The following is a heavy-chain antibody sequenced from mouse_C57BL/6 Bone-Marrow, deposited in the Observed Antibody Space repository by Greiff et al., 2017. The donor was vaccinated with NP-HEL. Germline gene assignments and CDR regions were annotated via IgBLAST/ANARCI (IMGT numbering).Heavy chain of an antibody. V-gene: IGHV2-5*01. Sequence: VQLQQSGPGLVQPSQSLSITCTVSGFSLTSYGVHWVRQSPGKGLEWLGVIWRGGSTDYNAAFMSRLSITKDNSKSQVFFKMNSLQADDTAIYYCGKRGYYGYGGAMDYWGQGTSVTVSS. CDR3: GKRGYYGYGGAMDY. CDR2: IWRGGST. CDR1: GFSLTSYG. D-gene: IGHD2-2*01. J-gene: IGHJ4*01.